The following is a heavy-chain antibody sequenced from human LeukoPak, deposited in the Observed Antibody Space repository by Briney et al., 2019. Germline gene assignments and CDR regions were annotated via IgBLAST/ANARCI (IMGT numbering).Heavy chain of an antibody. CDR2: RYPDGSAS. CDR1: GYTFNNYW. D-gene: IGHD1-26*01. Sequence: RTGESLKISCKASGYTFNNYWIGWVRQVPGRGLEWMGMRYPDGSASTYHPSFEGRVTISAGQSVTTAYLEWNSLKASDTALYYCVRQDLQSGTYPAYWGPGTLVTVSS. J-gene: IGHJ4*02. V-gene: IGHV5-51*01. CDR3: VRQDLQSGTYPAY.